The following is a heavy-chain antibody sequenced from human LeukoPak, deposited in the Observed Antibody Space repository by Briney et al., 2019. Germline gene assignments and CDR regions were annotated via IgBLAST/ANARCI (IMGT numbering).Heavy chain of an antibody. CDR2: IKQDGSEK. Sequence: GGSLRLSCAASGFTFSSYWMSWVRQAPGKGLEWVANIKQDGSEKYYVDSVKGRFTISRDNAKNSLYLQMNSLRAEDTAVYYCARDPHCSSTSCYTNYYYYMDVWGKGTTVTISS. V-gene: IGHV3-7*03. J-gene: IGHJ6*03. CDR1: GFTFSSYW. CDR3: ARDPHCSSTSCYTNYYYYMDV. D-gene: IGHD2-2*02.